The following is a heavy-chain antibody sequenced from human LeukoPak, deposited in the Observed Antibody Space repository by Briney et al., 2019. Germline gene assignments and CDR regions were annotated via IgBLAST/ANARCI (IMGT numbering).Heavy chain of an antibody. D-gene: IGHD6-6*01. CDR3: ARGRQLASY. V-gene: IGHV4-59*01. CDR1: GGSISSYY. J-gene: IGHJ4*02. Sequence: PSETLSLTCTVSGGSISSYYWSWIRQPPGKGLEWIGYVYYRGSTDYNPSLKSRVTISVDTSKNQFSLKLTSVTAADTAVYYCARGRQLASYWGQGTLVTVSS. CDR2: VYYRGST.